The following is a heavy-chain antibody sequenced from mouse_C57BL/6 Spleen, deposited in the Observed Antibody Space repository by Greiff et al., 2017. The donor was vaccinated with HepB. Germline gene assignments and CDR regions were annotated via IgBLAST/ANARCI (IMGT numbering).Heavy chain of an antibody. CDR2: IYPGDGDT. D-gene: IGHD1-1*01. CDR3: ASYHYYGSSYDAMDY. CDR1: GYAFSSSW. Sequence: VQLQQSGPELVKPGASVKISCKASGYAFSSSWMNWVKQRPGKGLEWIGRIYPGDGDTNYNGKFKGKATLTADKSSSTAYMQLSSLTSEYSAVYFCASYHYYGSSYDAMDYWGQGTSVTVSS. V-gene: IGHV1-82*01. J-gene: IGHJ4*01.